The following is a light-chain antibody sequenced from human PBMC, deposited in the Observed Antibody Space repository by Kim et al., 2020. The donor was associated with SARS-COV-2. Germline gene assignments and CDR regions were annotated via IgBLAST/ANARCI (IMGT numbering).Light chain of an antibody. Sequence: LTQPPSVSVAPGKTARITCGGNNIGSKSVHWYQQKPGQAPVLVIYYDSDRPSGIPERFSGSNSGNTATLTISRVEAGDEADYYCQLWDSTSDHPRVF. CDR3: QLWDSTSDHPRV. CDR1: NIGSKS. CDR2: YDS. J-gene: IGLJ2*01. V-gene: IGLV3-21*04.